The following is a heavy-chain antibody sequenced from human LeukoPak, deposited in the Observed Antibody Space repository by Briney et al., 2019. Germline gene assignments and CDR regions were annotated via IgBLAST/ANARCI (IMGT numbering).Heavy chain of an antibody. D-gene: IGHD6-19*01. V-gene: IGHV1-18*04. CDR1: GYTFTGYY. CDR3: ARRVAVARRDAFDI. CDR2: ISSYNGNT. J-gene: IGHJ3*02. Sequence: ASVKVSCKASGYTFTGYYIHWLRQAPGQGLEWMGWISSYNGNTNYAQKLQGRVTMSTDTSTSTAYMELRSLRSDATAVYYCARRVAVARRDAFDIWGQGTMVTASS.